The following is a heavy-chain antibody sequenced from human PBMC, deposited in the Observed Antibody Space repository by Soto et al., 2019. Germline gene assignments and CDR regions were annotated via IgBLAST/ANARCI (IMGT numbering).Heavy chain of an antibody. D-gene: IGHD6-19*01. CDR3: AKDRGWSSAELDY. CDR2: ISYDGSKK. J-gene: IGHJ4*02. CDR1: GFTFSSFG. Sequence: GGSLRLSCAASGFTFSSFGMHWVRQVPGKGLEWVALISYDGSKKYYADSVKGRFTISRDKSKNTLYLQINSLRVEDTAVYYCAKDRGWSSAELDYWGQGTLVTVSS. V-gene: IGHV3-30*18.